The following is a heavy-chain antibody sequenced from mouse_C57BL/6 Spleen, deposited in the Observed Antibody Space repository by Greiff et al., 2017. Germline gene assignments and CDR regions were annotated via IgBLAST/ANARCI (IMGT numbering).Heavy chain of an antibody. CDR3: AKGMGLRRAMDY. CDR2: INPNNGGT. CDR1: GYTFTDYN. J-gene: IGHJ4*01. Sequence: VQLQQSGPELVKPGASVKMSCKASGYTFTDYNMHWVKQSHGKSLEWIGYINPNNGGTSYNQKFKGKATLTVNKSSSTAYMELRSLTSEDSAVYYCAKGMGLRRAMDYWGQGTSVTVSS. D-gene: IGHD2-2*01. V-gene: IGHV1-22*01.